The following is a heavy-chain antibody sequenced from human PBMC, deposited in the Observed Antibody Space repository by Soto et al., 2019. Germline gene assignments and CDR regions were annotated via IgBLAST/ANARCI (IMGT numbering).Heavy chain of an antibody. CDR1: GGSINSNNYY. CDR2: IYYDGST. V-gene: IGHV4-39*01. J-gene: IGHJ4*02. CDR3: AKVVVAATRHTDFDS. D-gene: IGHD2-15*01. Sequence: TLSLTCTVSGGSINSNNYYWAWIRQPPGKGLAWIASIYYDGSTYYNPSLKSRVTISIDTSKNQFSLRLRSVTAADTAIYYCAKVVVAATRHTDFDSWGQGTLVTVSS.